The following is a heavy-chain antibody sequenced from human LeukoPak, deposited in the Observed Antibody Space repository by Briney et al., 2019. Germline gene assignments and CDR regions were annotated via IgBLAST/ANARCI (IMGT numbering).Heavy chain of an antibody. J-gene: IGHJ2*01. V-gene: IGHV3-23*01. CDR2: ISGSGGGT. D-gene: IGHD4-17*01. Sequence: GGSLRLSCAASGFTFSTYAMSWVRQAAGKGLEWVSLISGSGGGTYYADSVKGRFTISRDNSKNTLYLQMNSLRAEDTAVYYCAKDHGDYPSRYFDVWGRGTLVTVSS. CDR1: GFTFSTYA. CDR3: AKDHGDYPSRYFDV.